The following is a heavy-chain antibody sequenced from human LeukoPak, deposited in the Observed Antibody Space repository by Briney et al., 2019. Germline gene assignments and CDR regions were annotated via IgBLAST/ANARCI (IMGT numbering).Heavy chain of an antibody. CDR1: GFIFKRYW. J-gene: IGHJ4*02. Sequence: PGGSLRLSCGASGFIFKRYWMSWVRQAPGKGPEWVANIKENGSEEYNVDSVKGRFTISRDNAKNSLYLQMNSLRAEDTAVYYCARVLSGGSCIFDYWGQGTPVTVSS. CDR3: ARVLSGGSCIFDY. CDR2: IKENGSEE. D-gene: IGHD2-15*01. V-gene: IGHV3-7*03.